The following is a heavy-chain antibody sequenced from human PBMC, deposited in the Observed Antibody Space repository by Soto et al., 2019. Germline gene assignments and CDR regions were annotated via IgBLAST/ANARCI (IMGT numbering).Heavy chain of an antibody. V-gene: IGHV3-30*04. Sequence: GGSLRLSCAASGFTFSTYTMHWVRQAPGKGLEWVADISYNGKYEYYADTVKGRFTISRDNSKSTLYLQMNSLTPEDTAVYYCATTPGGAAYWGQGTLVTVSS. CDR3: ATTPGGAAY. CDR1: GFTFSTYT. CDR2: ISYNGKYE. D-gene: IGHD2-15*01. J-gene: IGHJ4*02.